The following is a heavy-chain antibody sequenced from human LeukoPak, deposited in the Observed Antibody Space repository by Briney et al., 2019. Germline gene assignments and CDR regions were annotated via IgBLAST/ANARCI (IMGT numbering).Heavy chain of an antibody. V-gene: IGHV1-24*01. D-gene: IGHD3-3*01. Sequence: GASVKVSCKVSGYTLTELSMHWVRQGPGKGLEWMGGFDPEDGETIYAQKFQGRVTMTEDTSTDTAYMELISLRSEDTAVYYCATGPRITTFGVVIHDYWGQGTLATVSS. CDR1: GYTLTELS. J-gene: IGHJ4*02. CDR2: FDPEDGET. CDR3: ATGPRITTFGVVIHDY.